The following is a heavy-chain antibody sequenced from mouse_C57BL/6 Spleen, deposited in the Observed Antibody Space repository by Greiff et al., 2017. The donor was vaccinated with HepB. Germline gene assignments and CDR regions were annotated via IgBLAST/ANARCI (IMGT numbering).Heavy chain of an antibody. Sequence: QVHLQQSGAELVRPGASVTLSCKASGYTFTDYEMHWVKQTPVHGLEWIGAIDPETGGTAYNQKFKGKAILTADKSSSTAYMELRSLTSEDSAVYYCTRYRGWAMDYWGQGTSVTVSS. CDR2: IDPETGGT. CDR1: GYTFTDYE. CDR3: TRYRGWAMDY. V-gene: IGHV1-15*01. D-gene: IGHD2-14*01. J-gene: IGHJ4*01.